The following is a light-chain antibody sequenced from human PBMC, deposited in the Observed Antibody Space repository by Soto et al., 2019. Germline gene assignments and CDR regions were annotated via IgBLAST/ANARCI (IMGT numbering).Light chain of an antibody. V-gene: IGKV1-8*01. CDR2: AAS. Sequence: ATQMTQSPSSLSASVGDRVTITCRASQGINTFLAWYQQKPGKAPKLLIYAASTLQSGVPSRFSGSGSGTDFTLTISCLQSEDFATYYCQQYYSYPRTFGQGTKVDIK. CDR3: QQYYSYPRT. J-gene: IGKJ1*01. CDR1: QGINTF.